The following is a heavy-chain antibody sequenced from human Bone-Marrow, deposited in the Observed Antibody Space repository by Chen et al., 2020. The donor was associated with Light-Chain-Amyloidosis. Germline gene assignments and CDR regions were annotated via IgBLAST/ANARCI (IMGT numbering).Heavy chain of an antibody. D-gene: IGHD2-21*02. V-gene: IGHV3-21*01. Sequence: EVQLVESGGGLVKPGGSLRLSCAASGFVFSSYTMNWVRQAPGKGLEWVSSMSSAGDYIYYADSVKGRFTISRDNAKNSVDLHMNRLTVEDTAIYYCARDLFVFCADDCYSRYFVPWGQGTLVTVAS. CDR1: GFVFSSYT. J-gene: IGHJ5*02. CDR2: MSSAGDYI. CDR3: ARDLFVFCADDCYSRYFVP.